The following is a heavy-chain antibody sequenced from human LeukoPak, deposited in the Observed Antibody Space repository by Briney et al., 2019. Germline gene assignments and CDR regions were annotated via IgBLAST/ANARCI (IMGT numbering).Heavy chain of an antibody. D-gene: IGHD6-19*01. V-gene: IGHV3-9*01. CDR1: GLTFDNYA. Sequence: GGSLRLSCAASGLTFDNYAMNWVRQAPGKGLEWLSLISWNSGTIVYADSVKGRFTISRDNANNFLYLQMNSLRAEDTASYYCARAYKDRSLAGKKEFFQHGGEGTLVTVSS. CDR2: ISWNSGTI. CDR3: ARAYKDRSLAGKKEFFQH. J-gene: IGHJ1*01.